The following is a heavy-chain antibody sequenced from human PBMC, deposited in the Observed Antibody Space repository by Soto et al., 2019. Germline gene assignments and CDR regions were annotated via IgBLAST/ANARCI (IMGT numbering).Heavy chain of an antibody. CDR1: GVSVSSGSYY. J-gene: IGHJ6*02. D-gene: IGHD1-7*01. CDR3: ARGNWNYYYYYGMDV. CDR2: IYYSGST. Sequence: SETLSLTCTVSGVSVSSGSYYWSWIRQPPGKGLEWIGYIYYSGSTNYNPSLKSRVTISVDTSKNQFSLKLSSVTAADTAVYYCARGNWNYYYYYGMDVWGQGTTVTVSS. V-gene: IGHV4-61*01.